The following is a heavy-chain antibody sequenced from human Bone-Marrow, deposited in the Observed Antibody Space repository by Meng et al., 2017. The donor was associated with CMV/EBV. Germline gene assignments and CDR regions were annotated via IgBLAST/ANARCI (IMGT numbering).Heavy chain of an antibody. Sequence: SESLGLTCAVYGGSFSGYYWSWIRQPPGKGLEWIGEINHSGSTNYNPSLKSRVTISVDTSKNQFSLKLSSVTGADTAVYYSASRLVGATYRVFDYWGWGTLSPSPQ. CDR3: ASRLVGATYRVFDY. CDR2: INHSGST. CDR1: GGSFSGYY. J-gene: IGHJ4*02. V-gene: IGHV4-34*01. D-gene: IGHD1-26*01.